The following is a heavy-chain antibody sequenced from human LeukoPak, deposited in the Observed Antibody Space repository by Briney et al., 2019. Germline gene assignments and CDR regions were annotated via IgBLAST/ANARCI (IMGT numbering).Heavy chain of an antibody. CDR2: IYYSGST. V-gene: IGHV4-39*01. CDR1: GGSISSSSYY. Sequence: PSETLSLTCTVSGGSISSSSYYWGWIRQPPGKGLEWIGSIYYSGSTYYNPSLKSRVTISVDTSKNQFSLKLSSVTAADTAVYYCARHVVGGGSWYYYYYYYMDVWGKGTTVTISS. D-gene: IGHD2-15*01. J-gene: IGHJ6*03. CDR3: ARHVVGGGSWYYYYYYYMDV.